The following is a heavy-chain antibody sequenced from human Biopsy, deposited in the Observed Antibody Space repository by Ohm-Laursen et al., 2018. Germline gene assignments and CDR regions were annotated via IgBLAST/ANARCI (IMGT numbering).Heavy chain of an antibody. CDR1: GVSVSSGSFY. D-gene: IGHD6-19*01. V-gene: IGHV4-61*01. J-gene: IGHJ4*02. Sequence: TLSFTCSVSGVSVSSGSFYWPWIRQPLGQGLEYIGYIYDRGSTANYNPSLESRVTMSVDMPKNQFSLKLSSVTAADTAIYYCARGMRSSGWPYFDSWGQGTLVTVSS. CDR3: ARGMRSSGWPYFDS. CDR2: IYDRGST.